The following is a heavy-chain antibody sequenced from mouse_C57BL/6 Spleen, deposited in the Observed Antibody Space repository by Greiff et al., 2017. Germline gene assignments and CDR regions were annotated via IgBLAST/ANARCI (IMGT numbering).Heavy chain of an antibody. D-gene: IGHD1-1*01. J-gene: IGHJ3*01. CDR1: GFTFSDYG. V-gene: IGHV5-15*01. CDR2: ISNLAYSI. Sequence: EVKLQESGGGLVQPGGSLKLSCAASGFTFSDYGMAWVRQAPRKGPEWVAFISNLAYSIYYADTVTGRFTISRENAKNTLYLEMSSLRSEDTAMYYCATNYYGSSYGFAYWGQGTLVTVSA. CDR3: ATNYYGSSYGFAY.